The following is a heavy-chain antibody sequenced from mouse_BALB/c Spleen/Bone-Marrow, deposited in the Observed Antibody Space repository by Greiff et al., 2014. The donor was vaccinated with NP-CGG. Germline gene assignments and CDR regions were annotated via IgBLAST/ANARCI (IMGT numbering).Heavy chain of an antibody. Sequence: VQLKESGPELVKPGASVKMSCKASGYTFTSYVLHWVKQTPGQGLEWIGYIYPYNDVTKYNEKFKAKATLTSDKSSSTAYMELSSLTSEDSAVYYCAREGMSTGDYWGQGTTLTVSS. V-gene: IGHV1-14*01. J-gene: IGHJ2*01. CDR3: AREGMSTGDY. D-gene: IGHD2-4*01. CDR1: GYTFTSYV. CDR2: IYPYNDVT.